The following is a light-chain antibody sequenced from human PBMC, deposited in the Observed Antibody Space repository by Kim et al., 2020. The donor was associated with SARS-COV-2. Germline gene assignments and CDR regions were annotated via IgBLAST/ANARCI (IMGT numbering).Light chain of an antibody. CDR2: GAA. CDR1: RSINYN. CDR3: QQYNNWHT. J-gene: IGKJ2*01. Sequence: LSASAGGGSPRSCRTSRSINYNLAWYQQKPGQAPRLLIYGAAIRATGIPARFSGSGAETEFTLTISILQAEDFAFYYCQQYNNWHTFGQGTKLEI. V-gene: IGKV3D-15*03.